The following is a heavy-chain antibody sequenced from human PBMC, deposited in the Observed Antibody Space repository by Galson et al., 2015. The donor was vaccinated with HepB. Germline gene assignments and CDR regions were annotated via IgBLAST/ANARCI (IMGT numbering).Heavy chain of an antibody. CDR1: GYTFTNYD. Sequence: SVKVSCKASGYTFTNYDISWVRQAPGQGLEWMGWISAYNGKTNYAQKLKDRITLTTDTSTNTAYMELRSLRSDDTAVYYCARVVNAGVLYFDYWGQGTLVTVSS. V-gene: IGHV1-18*01. CDR3: ARVVNAGVLYFDY. J-gene: IGHJ4*02. D-gene: IGHD4-23*01. CDR2: ISAYNGKT.